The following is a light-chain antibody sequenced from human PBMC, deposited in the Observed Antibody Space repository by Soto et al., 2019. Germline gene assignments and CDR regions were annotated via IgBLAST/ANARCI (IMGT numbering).Light chain of an antibody. CDR1: QSVSSSY. J-gene: IGKJ1*01. CDR3: QQYGSSPPWT. V-gene: IGKV3-20*01. Sequence: DIVLTQSPVTLSLSPGERSTLSCRASQSVSSSYLAWYQQKPGQAPRLLIYGASSRATGIPDRFSGSGSGTDLTLTISRLETEDFAVYYCQQYGSSPPWTFGQGTKVDIK. CDR2: GAS.